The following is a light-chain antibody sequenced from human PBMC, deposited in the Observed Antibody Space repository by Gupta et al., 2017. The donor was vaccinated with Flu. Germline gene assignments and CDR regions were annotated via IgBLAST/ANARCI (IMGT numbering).Light chain of an antibody. CDR2: NTN. CDR3: VVDLGRGIRV. CDR1: SVSVSTNYY. Sequence: TATLTCGLTSVSVSTNYYPSWYRQTPGHAPRILIYNTNRRSAVVPDRFSGFILGNKAALTITGAQEDDESHYYCVVDLGRGIRVFGGGTKLIVL. V-gene: IGLV8-61*01. J-gene: IGLJ3*02.